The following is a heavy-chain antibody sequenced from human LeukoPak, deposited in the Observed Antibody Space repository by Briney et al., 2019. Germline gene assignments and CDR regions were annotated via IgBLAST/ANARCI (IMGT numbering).Heavy chain of an antibody. J-gene: IGHJ4*02. CDR2: ISGSGSTT. Sequence: GGSLRLSCAASGFTFSSYAMSWVRQAPGKGLEWVSTISGSGSTTYYADLVRGRFTISRDNSKNTLYLQMNSLRAEDTAVYYCAKESGQYDYWGQGTLVTVSS. V-gene: IGHV3-23*01. CDR3: AKESGQYDY. D-gene: IGHD3-3*01. CDR1: GFTFSSYA.